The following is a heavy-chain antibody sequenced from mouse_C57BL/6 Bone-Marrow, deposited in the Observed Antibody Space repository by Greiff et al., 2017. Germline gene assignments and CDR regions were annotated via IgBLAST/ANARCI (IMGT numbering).Heavy chain of an antibody. CDR1: GYTFTSYW. D-gene: IGHD2-5*01. CDR3: AREGYSNYPHYYAMDY. Sequence: VQLQQPGAELVMPGASVKLSCKASGYTFTSYWMHWVKQRPGQGLEWIGEIDPSDSYTNYNQKFKGKSTLTVDKSSSTAYMQLSSLTSEDSAVYYCAREGYSNYPHYYAMDYWGQGTSGTVSS. J-gene: IGHJ4*01. CDR2: IDPSDSYT. V-gene: IGHV1-69*01.